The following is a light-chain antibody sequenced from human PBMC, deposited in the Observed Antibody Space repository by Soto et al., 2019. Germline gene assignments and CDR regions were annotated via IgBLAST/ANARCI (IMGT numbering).Light chain of an antibody. V-gene: IGLV2-23*01. CDR2: EAT. Sequence: QSALTQPASVSGSPGQSITISCTGSSSDVGSYTFVSWYQHHPGKAPKLMIYEATKWPSGVSHRFSGSKSGNTASLTISGLQAEDEGEYYCCSYAGSMTWVFGGGTKLTVL. J-gene: IGLJ3*02. CDR3: CSYAGSMTWV. CDR1: SSDVGSYTF.